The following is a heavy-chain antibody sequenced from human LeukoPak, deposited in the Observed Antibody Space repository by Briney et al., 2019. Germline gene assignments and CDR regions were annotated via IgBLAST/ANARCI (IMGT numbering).Heavy chain of an antibody. Sequence: GASVKVSCKASGYTFTGYYMHWVRQAPGQGLEWMGWINPNSGGTNYAQKFQGRVTMTRDTSISTAYMELSRLRSDDTAVYYCARDVWGSYRYPFDYWGQGTLVTVSS. V-gene: IGHV1-2*02. CDR3: ARDVWGSYRYPFDY. J-gene: IGHJ4*02. D-gene: IGHD3-16*02. CDR2: INPNSGGT. CDR1: GYTFTGYY.